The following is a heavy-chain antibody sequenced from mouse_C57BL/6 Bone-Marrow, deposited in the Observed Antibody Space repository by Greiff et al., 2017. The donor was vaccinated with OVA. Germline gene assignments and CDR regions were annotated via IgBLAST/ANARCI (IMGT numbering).Heavy chain of an antibody. CDR2: SRNKANDYKT. CDR3: ARDYFMDY. V-gene: IGHV7-1*01. CDR1: GFTFSDFY. Sequence: EVKLMESGGGLVQSGRSLRLSCATSGFTFSDFYMEWVRQAPGKGLEWIAASRNKANDYKTEYSASVKGRFIVSRDTSQSILYLQMNALRAEDTAIYYCARDYFMDYWGQGTSVTVSS. J-gene: IGHJ4*01.